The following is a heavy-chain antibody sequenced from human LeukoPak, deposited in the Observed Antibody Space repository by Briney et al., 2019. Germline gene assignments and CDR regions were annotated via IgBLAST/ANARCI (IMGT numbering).Heavy chain of an antibody. CDR3: ARVPIIRGVIED. J-gene: IGHJ4*02. D-gene: IGHD3-10*01. V-gene: IGHV4-31*03. CDR1: GGSISSGDYY. Sequence: TSETLSLTCTVSGGSISSGDYYWSWIRQHPGKGLEWIGNIYYGGNTYYNPSLKSRVTISADTSKNQFSLKLSSVTAADTAVFYCARVPIIRGVIEDWGQGTLVSVSS. CDR2: IYYGGNT.